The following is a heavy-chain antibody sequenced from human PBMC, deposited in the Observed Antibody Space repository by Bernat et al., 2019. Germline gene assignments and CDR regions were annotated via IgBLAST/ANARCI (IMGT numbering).Heavy chain of an antibody. V-gene: IGHV4-39*01. D-gene: IGHD3-22*01. CDR3: ARHTETPDYYERSGYLGGFDY. Sequence: QLQLQESGPGLVKPSETLSLTCTVSGGSITSSTSYYWGWVRQPPGKGLEWIGSLIYTGSTYYNPSLKSRVTIYVDTSKNQFSLRLSSVTAADTAVYYCARHTETPDYYERSGYLGGFDYWGQGTLVTVSS. CDR1: GGSITSSTSYY. J-gene: IGHJ4*02. CDR2: LIYTGST.